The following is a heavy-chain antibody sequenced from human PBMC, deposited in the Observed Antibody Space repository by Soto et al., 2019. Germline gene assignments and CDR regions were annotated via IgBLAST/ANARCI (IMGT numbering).Heavy chain of an antibody. D-gene: IGHD3-10*01. CDR3: AKHFVNGEIDY. V-gene: IGHV3-23*01. CDR2: IGNSGGVT. J-gene: IGHJ4*02. CDR1: GFTFSTYA. Sequence: EVQLLESGGGLVQPGGSLRLSCVASGFTFSTYARSWVRQAPGKGLEGVSTIGNSGGVTGYADSVNGRFTISRDNSKNTLYLHRNSLTAEDTAVYYCAKHFVNGEIDYWGQGTVVTVSS.